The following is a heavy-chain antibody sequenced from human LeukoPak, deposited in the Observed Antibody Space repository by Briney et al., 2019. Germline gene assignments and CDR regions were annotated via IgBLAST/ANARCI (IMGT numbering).Heavy chain of an antibody. CDR2: IYTSGST. CDR1: GCSISSGSYY. V-gene: IGHV4-61*02. D-gene: IGHD2-2*01. Sequence: PSQTLSLTCTVSGCSISSGSYYWSWIRQPAGKGLEWIGRIYTSGSTNYNPSLKSRVTISVDTFKNQFSLKLSSVTAADTAVYYCARSSKPRYCSSTSCYYYGMDVWGQGTTVTVSS. J-gene: IGHJ6*02. CDR3: ARSSKPRYCSSTSCYYYGMDV.